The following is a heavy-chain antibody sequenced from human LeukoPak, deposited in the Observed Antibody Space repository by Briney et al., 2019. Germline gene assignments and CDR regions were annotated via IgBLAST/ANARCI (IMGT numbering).Heavy chain of an antibody. CDR3: ASRTYYCDSSGFPFDY. V-gene: IGHV4-38-2*01. Sequence: KPSETLSLTCAVSGYSISSGYYWGWIRQPPGKGLEWIGSIYHSGSTYYNPSLKSRVTISVDTSKNQFSLKLSSVTAADTAVYYCASRTYYCDSSGFPFDYWGQGTLVTVSS. D-gene: IGHD3-22*01. CDR2: IYHSGST. J-gene: IGHJ4*02. CDR1: GYSISSGYY.